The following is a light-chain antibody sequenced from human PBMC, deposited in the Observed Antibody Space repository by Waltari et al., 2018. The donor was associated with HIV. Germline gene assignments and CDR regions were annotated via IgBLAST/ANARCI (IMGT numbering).Light chain of an antibody. CDR1: QRISSN. J-gene: IGKJ4*01. V-gene: IGKV3-15*01. Sequence: DIVMTQSPATLSVSPGERVTLSCRASQRISSNLVWYQQKPGQAPRPIIYRSSSRATGIPDRFSGSGSGTEFTLTISSLQSEDFAVYYCQQYNNFPLTFGGGTKVEIK. CDR3: QQYNNFPLT. CDR2: RSS.